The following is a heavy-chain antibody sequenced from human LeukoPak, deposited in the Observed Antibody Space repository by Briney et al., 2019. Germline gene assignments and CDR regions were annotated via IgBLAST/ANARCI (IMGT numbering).Heavy chain of an antibody. CDR3: AAVNPLAYCSGGSCYVPSAD. V-gene: IGHV1-58*02. Sequence: SVKVSCKASGFTFTSSAMQWVRQARGQRLEWIGWIVVGSGNTNYARKFQERVTITRDMSTSTAYMELSSLRSEDTAVYYCAAVNPLAYCSGGSCYVPSADWGQGTLVTVSS. D-gene: IGHD2-15*01. J-gene: IGHJ4*02. CDR2: IVVGSGNT. CDR1: GFTFTSSA.